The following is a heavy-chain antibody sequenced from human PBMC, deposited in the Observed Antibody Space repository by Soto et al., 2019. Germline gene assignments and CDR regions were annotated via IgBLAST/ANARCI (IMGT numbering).Heavy chain of an antibody. CDR1: GFTFSTYS. CDR2: ISSGSSTI. J-gene: IGHJ6*02. CDR3: ARDLHYYGSGRNYYGMDV. V-gene: IGHV3-48*02. D-gene: IGHD3-10*01. Sequence: PGGSLRLSCAASGFTFSTYSMTWFRQAPGKGLQWVSYISSGSSTIYYEDSVKGRCTISRDNAKNSLYLQMNSLRDEDTAVYYCARDLHYYGSGRNYYGMDVWGQGTTVTVSS.